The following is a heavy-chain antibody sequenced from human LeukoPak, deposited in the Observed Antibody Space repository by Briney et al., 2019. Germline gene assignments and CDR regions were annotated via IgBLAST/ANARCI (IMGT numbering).Heavy chain of an antibody. Sequence: SETLSLTRTVSGGSISSGDYYWSWIRQPPGKGLEWIGYIYYSGSTYYNPSLKSRVTISVDTSKNQFSLKLSSGTAADTAVYYCAGEGVGRGYFDYWGQGTLVTVSS. CDR2: IYYSGST. J-gene: IGHJ4*02. CDR1: GGSISSGDYY. CDR3: AGEGVGRGYFDY. V-gene: IGHV4-30-4*01. D-gene: IGHD6-13*01.